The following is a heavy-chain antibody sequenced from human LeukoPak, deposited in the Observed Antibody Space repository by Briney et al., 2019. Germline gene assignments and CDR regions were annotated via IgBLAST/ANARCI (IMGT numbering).Heavy chain of an antibody. D-gene: IGHD3-22*01. CDR3: ARGGDSSGWWSWFDP. Sequence: ASVKVSCKASGYTFTSYGISWVRQAPGQGLEWMAWISAYNGNTNYAQKLQGRVTMTTDTSTSTAYMELRSLRSDDTAVYYCARGGDSSGWWSWFDPWGQGTLVTVSS. V-gene: IGHV1-18*01. CDR2: ISAYNGNT. CDR1: GYTFTSYG. J-gene: IGHJ5*02.